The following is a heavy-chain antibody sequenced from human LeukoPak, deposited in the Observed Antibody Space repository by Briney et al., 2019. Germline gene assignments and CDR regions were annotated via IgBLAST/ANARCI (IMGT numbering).Heavy chain of an antibody. V-gene: IGHV1-69*05. CDR2: IIPIFGTA. CDR1: GGTFSSYA. Sequence: SVKVSCKASGGTFSSYAISWVRQAPGQGLEWMGGIIPIFGTANYAQKFQGRVTITTDESTSTAYMELRSLRSDDTAVYYCARDWEYYGSGSYSALPFDYWGQGTLVTVSS. J-gene: IGHJ4*02. CDR3: ARDWEYYGSGSYSALPFDY. D-gene: IGHD3-10*01.